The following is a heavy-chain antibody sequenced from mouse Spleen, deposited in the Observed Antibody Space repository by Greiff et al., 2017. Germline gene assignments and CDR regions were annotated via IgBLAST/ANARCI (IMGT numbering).Heavy chain of an antibody. CDR1: GYTFTSYW. Sequence: VQLQQSGTVLARPGASVKMSCKTSGYTFTSYWMHWVKQRPGQGLEWIGAIYPGNSDTSYNQKFKGKAKLTAVTSASTAYMELSSLTNEDSAVYYGTRPRVDNWYFDVWGAGTTVTVSS. CDR3: TRPRVDNWYFDV. V-gene: IGHV1-5*01. D-gene: IGHD1-1*02. CDR2: IYPGNSDT. J-gene: IGHJ1*01.